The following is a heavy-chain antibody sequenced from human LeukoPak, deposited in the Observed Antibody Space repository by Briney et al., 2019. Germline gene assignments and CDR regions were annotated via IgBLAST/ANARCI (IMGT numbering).Heavy chain of an antibody. Sequence: SETLSLTCVVSGGSFSASYWSWIRQSPGKGLECIGEIYHGGSTNYNPSLESRVTISGDTSKNQFSLKLSSVTAADTAVYYCARLAFLSGYYYFDYWGQGALVTVSS. CDR3: ARLAFLSGYYYFDY. D-gene: IGHD3-3*01. CDR2: IYHGGST. J-gene: IGHJ4*02. CDR1: GGSFSASY. V-gene: IGHV4-34*01.